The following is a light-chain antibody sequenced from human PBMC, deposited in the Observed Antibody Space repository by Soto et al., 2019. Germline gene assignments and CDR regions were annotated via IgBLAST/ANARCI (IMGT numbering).Light chain of an antibody. CDR2: GTS. CDR3: QQYANSPLT. Sequence: IVLTQSPGTLSLSPGERATLSCRASQSVSSTYLAWYQQKPGQAPRLLIYGTSSRATGIPDRFSGSGSGTDFTLTISRLEPEDFAVYYCQQYANSPLTFGGGTKVDIK. J-gene: IGKJ4*01. V-gene: IGKV3-20*01. CDR1: QSVSSTY.